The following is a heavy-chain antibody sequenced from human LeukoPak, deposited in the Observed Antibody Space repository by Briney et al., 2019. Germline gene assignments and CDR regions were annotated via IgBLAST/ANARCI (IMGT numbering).Heavy chain of an antibody. V-gene: IGHV3-23*01. Sequence: GGSLRLSCAASGFTFSSYAMSWVRQAPGKGLEWVSAISGSGGSTYYADSVKGRFTISRDNSKNTLYLQMNSLRAEDTAVYYCAKDPNVVGGWYVELPQFDYWGQGTLVTVSS. CDR3: AKDPNVVGGWYVELPQFDY. CDR1: GFTFSSYA. J-gene: IGHJ4*02. CDR2: ISGSGGST. D-gene: IGHD6-19*01.